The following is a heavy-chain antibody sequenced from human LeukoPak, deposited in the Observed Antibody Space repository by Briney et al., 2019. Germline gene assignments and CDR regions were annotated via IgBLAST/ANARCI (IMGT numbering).Heavy chain of an antibody. CDR3: ARDREPPDHDYSNYGSRWRPLSFRYYYGMDV. V-gene: IGHV1-18*01. D-gene: IGHD4-11*01. CDR2: ISAYNGNT. CDR1: GYTFTSYG. J-gene: IGHJ6*02. Sequence: ASVKVSCKASGYTFTSYGISWVRQAPGQGLEWMGWISAYNGNTNYAQKLQGRVTMTTDTSTSTAYMELRSLRSDDTAVYYCARDREPPDHDYSNYGSRWRPLSFRYYYGMDVWGQGTTVTVSS.